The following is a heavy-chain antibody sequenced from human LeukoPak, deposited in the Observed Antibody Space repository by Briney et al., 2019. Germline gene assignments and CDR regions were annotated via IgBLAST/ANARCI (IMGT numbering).Heavy chain of an antibody. CDR1: GGSFSGYY. J-gene: IGHJ4*02. CDR3: ARGYYDSSGYYGSFGY. D-gene: IGHD3-22*01. CDR2: INHSGST. Sequence: SETLSLTCAVYGGSFSGYYWSWIRQPAGKGLEWIGEINHSGSTNYNPSLKSRVTISVDTSKNQFSLKLSSVTAADTAVYYCARGYYDSSGYYGSFGYWGQGTLVTVSS. V-gene: IGHV4-34*01.